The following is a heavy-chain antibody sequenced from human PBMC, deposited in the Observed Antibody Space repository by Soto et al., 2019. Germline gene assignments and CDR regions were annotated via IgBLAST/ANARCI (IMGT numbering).Heavy chain of an antibody. CDR1: GGSISSRSYY. Sequence: SETLSLTCTVSGGSISSRSYYWGWIRQPPGKGLEWIGSIYYSGSTYYNPSLKSRVTISVDTSKNQFSLKLSSVTAADTAVYYCARQRYYDSSGYYSDYWGQGTLVTVSS. CDR3: ARQRYYDSSGYYSDY. D-gene: IGHD3-22*01. J-gene: IGHJ4*02. V-gene: IGHV4-39*01. CDR2: IYYSGST.